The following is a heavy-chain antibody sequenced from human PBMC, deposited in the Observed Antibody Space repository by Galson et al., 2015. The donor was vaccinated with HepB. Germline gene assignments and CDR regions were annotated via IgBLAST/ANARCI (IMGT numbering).Heavy chain of an antibody. V-gene: IGHV3-9*01. CDR2: ISRNSGSI. CDR1: GFIFDGYA. Sequence: SLRLSCAACGFIFDGYAMHWVRHAPGKGLEWVSGISRNSGSIGNADTVKGRFTISSYNAKNYLYLHMNSLKAEDTNLYYCARVWFADLWPDGMDVWGQGTPVTVSS. J-gene: IGHJ6*02. D-gene: IGHD3-10*01. CDR3: ARVWFADLWPDGMDV.